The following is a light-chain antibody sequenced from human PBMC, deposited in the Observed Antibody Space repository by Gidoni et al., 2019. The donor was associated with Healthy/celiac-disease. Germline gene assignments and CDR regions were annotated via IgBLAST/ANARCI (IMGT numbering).Light chain of an antibody. CDR2: GAS. Sequence: EIVLKQSPGTLSLSPGERATLSCRASQSVSSSYLAWYQQKPGQAPRLLIYGASSRATGIPDRFSGSGSGTDFTLTISRLEPEDFAVYYCQQYGSSLGTFGQGTKLEIK. V-gene: IGKV3-20*01. CDR3: QQYGSSLGT. J-gene: IGKJ2*01. CDR1: QSVSSSY.